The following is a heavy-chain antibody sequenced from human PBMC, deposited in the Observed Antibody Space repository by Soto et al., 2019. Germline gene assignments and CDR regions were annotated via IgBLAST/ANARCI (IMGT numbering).Heavy chain of an antibody. CDR2: IYPGDSDT. D-gene: IGHD1-1*01. J-gene: IGHJ4*02. V-gene: IGHV5-51*01. CDR3: ATTRVQVGVECDY. Sequence: GESLKISCKGSGYRFTSYWIGWVRQMPGKGLEWMGIIYPGDSDTRYSPSFQGQVTISADKSISTAYLQWSNLKASDTAMYYCATTRVQVGVECDYWGLGTLVTVSS. CDR1: GYRFTSYW.